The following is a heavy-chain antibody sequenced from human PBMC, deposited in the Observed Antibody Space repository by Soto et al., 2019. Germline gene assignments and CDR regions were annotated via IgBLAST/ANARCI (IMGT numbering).Heavy chain of an antibody. CDR2: IIDSGGST. D-gene: IGHD3-10*01. CDR3: ASRGHYYFDY. J-gene: IGHJ4*02. V-gene: IGHV3-23*01. CDR1: GFTFSYYA. Sequence: PGGSLRLSCAPSGFTFSYYAMSWVRHAPGKGLEWVSSIIDSGGSTFYADSVKGRFTISRDNSKNTLYLQMNSLRAEDTAIYYCASRGHYYFDYWGQGTQVTVSS.